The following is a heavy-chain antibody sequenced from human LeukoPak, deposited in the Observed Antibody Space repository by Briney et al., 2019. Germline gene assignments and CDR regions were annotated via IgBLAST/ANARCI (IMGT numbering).Heavy chain of an antibody. Sequence: GASVTVSCKASGYTFTGYYMHWVRQAPGQGLEWMGWINPNSGGTNYAQKFQGRVTMTRDTSISTAYMELSRLRSDDTAVYYCARKCVVVVPGRGVYNWFDPWGQGTLVTVSS. CDR3: ARKCVVVVPGRGVYNWFDP. V-gene: IGHV1-2*02. D-gene: IGHD2-2*01. CDR2: INPNSGGT. J-gene: IGHJ5*02. CDR1: GYTFTGYY.